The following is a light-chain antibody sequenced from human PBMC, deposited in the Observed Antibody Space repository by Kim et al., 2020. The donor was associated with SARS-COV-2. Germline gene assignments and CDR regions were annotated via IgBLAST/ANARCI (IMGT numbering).Light chain of an antibody. Sequence: PGQSITSSCTGSSSDSGAYNYVSWYQQHPGKAPKLMIYDVSDRPSGVSNRFSGSKSGITASLTISGLQAEDEAHYYCSSFTTTNIVFGGGTKVTVL. J-gene: IGLJ2*01. CDR1: SSDSGAYNY. CDR3: SSFTTTNIV. V-gene: IGLV2-14*03. CDR2: DVS.